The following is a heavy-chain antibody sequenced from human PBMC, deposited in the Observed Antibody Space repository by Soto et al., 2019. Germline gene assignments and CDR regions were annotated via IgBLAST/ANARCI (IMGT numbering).Heavy chain of an antibody. V-gene: IGHV3-21*01. CDR1: GFTFSSYS. CDR2: ISSSSSYI. Sequence: VQLVESGGGLVKPGGSLRLSCAASGFTFSSYSMNWFGRAPGKGLEWVSSISSSSSYIYYADSVKGRFTISRDNAKNSLYLQMNSLRAEDTAVYYCARDHGLSSYAFDIWGQGTMVTVSS. CDR3: ARDHGLSSYAFDI. J-gene: IGHJ3*02. D-gene: IGHD2-15*01.